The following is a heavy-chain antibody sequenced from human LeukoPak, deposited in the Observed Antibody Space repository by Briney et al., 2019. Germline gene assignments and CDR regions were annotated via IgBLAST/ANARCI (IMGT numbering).Heavy chain of an antibody. CDR3: ARDSDMVRGVQLDY. J-gene: IGHJ4*02. CDR2: IYSGGST. Sequence: GGSLRLSCAVSGFTVSSNYMSWVRQAPGKGLEWVSVIYSGGSTYYADSVKGRLTISRDNSKNTLYLQMNSLRAEDTAVYYCARDSDMVRGVQLDYWGQGTLVTVSS. V-gene: IGHV3-66*01. CDR1: GFTVSSNY. D-gene: IGHD3-10*01.